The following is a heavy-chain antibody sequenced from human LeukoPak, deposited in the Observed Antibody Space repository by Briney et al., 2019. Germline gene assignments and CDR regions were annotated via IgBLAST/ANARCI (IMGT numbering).Heavy chain of an antibody. CDR1: GGSISSSSYY. CDR3: ARGPRIVGATEYYFDY. CDR2: IYYSGST. J-gene: IGHJ4*02. D-gene: IGHD1-26*01. Sequence: PSETLSLTCTVSGGSISSSSYYWGWIRQPPGKGLEWIGSIYYSGSTYYNPSLKSRVTISVDTSKNQFSLKLSSVTAADTAVYYCARGPRIVGATEYYFDYWGQGTLVTVSS. V-gene: IGHV4-39*07.